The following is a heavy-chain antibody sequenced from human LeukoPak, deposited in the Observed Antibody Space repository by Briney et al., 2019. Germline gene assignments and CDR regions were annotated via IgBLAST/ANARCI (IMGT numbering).Heavy chain of an antibody. CDR2: ISYNRDAT. V-gene: IGHV3-9*01. D-gene: IGHD6-25*01. Sequence: PGRSLRLSCVGSGFTFDDYAMHSGRQAPGNGLEWVSAISYNRDATGYADSVKGRFTVSRDNAKNSLYLEMHSLRSEDTALYYCAKGAAAGIRGYFDYWGQGILVTVSS. CDR3: AKGAAAGIRGYFDY. J-gene: IGHJ4*02. CDR1: GFTFDDYA.